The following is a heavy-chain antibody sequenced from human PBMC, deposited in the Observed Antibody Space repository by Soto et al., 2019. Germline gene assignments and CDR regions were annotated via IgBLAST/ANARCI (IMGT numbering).Heavy chain of an antibody. J-gene: IGHJ4*02. CDR2: ISYDGSNK. CDR3: ASLTFREGNSFDY. D-gene: IGHD3-9*01. CDR1: GFTFSSYA. V-gene: IGHV3-30-3*01. Sequence: GGSLRLSCAASGFTFSSYAMHWVRQAPGKGLEWVAVISYDGSNKYYADSVKGRFTISRDNSKNTLYLQMNSLRAEDTAVYYCASLTFREGNSFDYWGQGTLVTVSS.